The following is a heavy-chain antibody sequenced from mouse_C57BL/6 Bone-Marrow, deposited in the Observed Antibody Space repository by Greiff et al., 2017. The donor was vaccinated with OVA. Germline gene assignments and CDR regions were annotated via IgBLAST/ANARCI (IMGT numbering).Heavy chain of an antibody. Sequence: VQLQQSGAELVRPGTSVKMSCKASGYTFTNYWIGWAKQRPGHGLEWIGDIYPGGGYTNYNEKFKGKATLTADKASSTAYMQFSSLTSEDSAIYYCARGGIYDGYPDYWGQGTTLTVSS. D-gene: IGHD2-3*01. CDR3: ARGGIYDGYPDY. CDR2: IYPGGGYT. CDR1: GYTFTNYW. V-gene: IGHV1-63*01. J-gene: IGHJ2*01.